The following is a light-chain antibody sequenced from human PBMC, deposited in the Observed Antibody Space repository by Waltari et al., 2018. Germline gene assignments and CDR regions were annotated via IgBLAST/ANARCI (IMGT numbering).Light chain of an antibody. CDR2: WAS. CDR1: RSVFSTDNNKNH. CDR3: HQHYTTPWT. V-gene: IGKV4-1*01. J-gene: IGKJ1*01. Sequence: DIAMTQSPDSLAVSLGERATINCTSSRSVFSTDNNKNHLTWYQQKPGQPPQLLISWASTRESGVPDRFIGSGSGTDFTLTISSLQAEDVAVYYCHQHYTTPWTFGQGTLVEL.